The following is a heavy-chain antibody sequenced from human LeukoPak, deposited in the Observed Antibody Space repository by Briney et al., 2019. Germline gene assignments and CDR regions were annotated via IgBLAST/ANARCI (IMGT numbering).Heavy chain of an antibody. CDR3: ARVPESPHYVVWYFDL. V-gene: IGHV4-34*01. J-gene: IGHJ2*01. Sequence: MSSETLSLTCAVYGGSFSRYYWSWIRQPPGKGLEWIGEISHSGITNYNPSLKSRVTISVDTSKNQFSLKLSSVTAADTAVYYCARVPESPHYVVWYFDLWGRGTLVTVSS. D-gene: IGHD2-2*01. CDR1: GGSFSRYY. CDR2: ISHSGIT.